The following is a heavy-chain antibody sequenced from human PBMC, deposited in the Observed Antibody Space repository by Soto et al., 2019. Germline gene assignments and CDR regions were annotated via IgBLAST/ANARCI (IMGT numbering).Heavy chain of an antibody. Sequence: EVQLLESGGGLVQPGGSLRLSCAASGFTFRTYAMSWVRQAPGKGMEWVSAISGSGGSTYYADSVKGRFTISRDNSKNTLYLQMNSLRAEDTAVDYCAKGDTIFEVWGQWTTVTGSS. D-gene: IGHD3-3*01. CDR1: GFTFRTYA. CDR3: AKGDTIFEV. J-gene: IGHJ6*02. V-gene: IGHV3-23*01. CDR2: ISGSGGST.